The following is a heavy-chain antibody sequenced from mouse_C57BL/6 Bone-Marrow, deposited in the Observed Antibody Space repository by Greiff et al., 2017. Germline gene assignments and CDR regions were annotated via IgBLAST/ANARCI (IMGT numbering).Heavy chain of an antibody. V-gene: IGHV3-6*01. J-gene: IGHJ4*01. CDR2: ISYDGSN. CDR1: GYSITSGYY. CDR3: AREWMDY. Sequence: EVKLQESGPGLVKPSQSLSLTCSVTGYSITSGYYWNWIRQFPGNKLEWMGYISYDGSNNYNPSLKNRISITRDTSKNQFFLKLNSVTTEDTATYYCAREWMDYGGQGTSVTVSS.